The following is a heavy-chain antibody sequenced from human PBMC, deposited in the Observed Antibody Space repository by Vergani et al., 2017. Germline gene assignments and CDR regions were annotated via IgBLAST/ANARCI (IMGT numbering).Heavy chain of an antibody. D-gene: IGHD3-9*01. CDR2: IIPIFGIA. Sequence: QVQMVQSGAEVKKPGSSVKVSCKASGGTFSSYAISWVRQATGQGLEWMGGIIPIFGIANYAQKYEGRVTITADRDTSTAYMELSSLRSEDTAVYYCEGGRGLRYLSYCFDYWGQGTLVTVSS. J-gene: IGHJ4*02. CDR1: GGTFSSYA. V-gene: IGHV1-69*17. CDR3: EGGRGLRYLSYCFDY.